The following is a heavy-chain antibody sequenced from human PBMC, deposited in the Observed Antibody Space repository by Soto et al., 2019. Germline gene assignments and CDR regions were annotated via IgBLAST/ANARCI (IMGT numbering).Heavy chain of an antibody. CDR1: GGSISSGGYS. CDR2: IYHSGST. CDR3: ARRRGGDFDY. V-gene: IGHV4-30-2*01. D-gene: IGHD6-25*01. Sequence: SETLSLTCAVSGGSISSGGYSWSWIRQPPGKGLEWIGYIYHSGSTYYNPSLKSRITISVDRSKNQFSLKLSSVTAADTAVYYCARRRGGDFDYWGQGTQVTVSS. J-gene: IGHJ4*02.